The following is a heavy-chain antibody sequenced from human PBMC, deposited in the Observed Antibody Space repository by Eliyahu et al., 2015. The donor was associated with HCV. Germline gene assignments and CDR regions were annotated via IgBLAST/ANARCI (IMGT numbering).Heavy chain of an antibody. Sequence: EVRLLESGGGLVQPGGSLRLSCAASGFTFNSYAMSWVRQAPGKGLEWVSGIRSSGESTYYADSVKGRFTISRDNSMNTLYLQMNSLTAEDTALYYCAKGGPAGSYPMFDSWGQGTLVTVSS. D-gene: IGHD6-13*01. V-gene: IGHV3-23*01. CDR3: AKGGPAGSYPMFDS. J-gene: IGHJ4*02. CDR1: GFTFNSYA. CDR2: IRSSGEST.